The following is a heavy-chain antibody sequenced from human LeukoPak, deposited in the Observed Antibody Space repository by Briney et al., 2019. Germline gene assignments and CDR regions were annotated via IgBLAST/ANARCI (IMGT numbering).Heavy chain of an antibody. CDR3: TRHFTYYYDSSGYGDYYFDY. CDR1: GFTFSGSA. J-gene: IGHJ4*02. V-gene: IGHV3-73*01. D-gene: IGHD3-22*01. CDR2: IRSKANSYAT. Sequence: VGSLKLSCAASGFTFSGSAMHWVRQASGEGLEWVGRIRSKANSYATAHAASVKGRFTISRDDSKNTAYLQMNSLKTEDTAVYYCTRHFTYYYDSSGYGDYYFDYWGQGTLVTVSS.